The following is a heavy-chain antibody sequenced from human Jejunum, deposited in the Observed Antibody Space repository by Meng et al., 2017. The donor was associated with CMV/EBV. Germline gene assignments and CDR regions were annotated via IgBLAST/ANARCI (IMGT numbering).Heavy chain of an antibody. CDR2: ITWDAKT. D-gene: IGHD1-14*01. J-gene: IGHJ4*02. CDR1: AFAFNDYA. Sequence: AFAFNDYAMQGCRKAPGKGLEWGSRITWDAKTYSAYSVKGRSTSPRDNRKDSLYRQMDKVRPVHTAFYDCAKEASSRAGTYIDYWGQRTLVTVSS. V-gene: IGHV3-43D*04. CDR3: AKEASSRAGTYIDY.